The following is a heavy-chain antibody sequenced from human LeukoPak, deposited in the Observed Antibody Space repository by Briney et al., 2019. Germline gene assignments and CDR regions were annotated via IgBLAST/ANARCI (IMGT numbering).Heavy chain of an antibody. CDR3: ARSAKDYGRPTGFDY. Sequence: SETLSLTCTVSGGSISSYYWSWIRQPPGKGLEWIGYIYYSGSTNYNPSLKSRVTMSVDTSKNQFSLKLSSVTAADTAVYYCARSAKDYGRPTGFDYWGQGTLVTVSS. D-gene: IGHD4-17*01. CDR2: IYYSGST. J-gene: IGHJ4*02. V-gene: IGHV4-59*12. CDR1: GGSISSYY.